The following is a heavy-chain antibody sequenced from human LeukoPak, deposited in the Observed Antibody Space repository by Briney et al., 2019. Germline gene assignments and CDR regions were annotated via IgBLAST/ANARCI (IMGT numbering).Heavy chain of an antibody. V-gene: IGHV3-23*01. Sequence: GSLRLSCAASGFTFSSYAMSWVRQAPGKGLEWVSAISGSGGSTYYADSVKGRFTISRDNSKNTLYLQMNSLRAEDTAVYYCAKTDRIVQWPTTLDYWGQGTLVTVSS. CDR3: AKTDRIVQWPTTLDY. D-gene: IGHD2-8*01. CDR2: ISGSGGST. CDR1: GFTFSSYA. J-gene: IGHJ4*02.